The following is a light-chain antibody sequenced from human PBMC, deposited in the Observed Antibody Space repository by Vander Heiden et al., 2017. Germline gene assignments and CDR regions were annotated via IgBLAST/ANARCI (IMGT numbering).Light chain of an antibody. CDR3: AAWDDSLSALNYV. J-gene: IGLJ1*01. CDR2: MNN. Sequence: QSVLTQPPSASGTPGQRVTVSCSGSSSNIGSHTVNWYQQPPGTAPKLLIFMNNPPPSGVPDRFSCSKSGTSASLAISGLQSEDEADYFCAAWDDSLSALNYVFGTGTTVTVL. V-gene: IGLV1-44*01. CDR1: SSNIGSHT.